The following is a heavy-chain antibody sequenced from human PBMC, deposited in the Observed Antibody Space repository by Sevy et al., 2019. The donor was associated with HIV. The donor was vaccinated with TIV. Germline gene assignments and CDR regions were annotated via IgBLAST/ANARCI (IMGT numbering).Heavy chain of an antibody. CDR2: ISSDGNRK. D-gene: IGHD3-9*01. J-gene: IGHJ4*02. CDR1: GFSFGNNA. V-gene: IGHV3-30-3*01. Sequence: GGSLRLSCAASGFSFGNNAMHWVRQPPGKGLEWVAAISSDGNRKHYADSVKGRFTISRDTSKNTLYLQMNSLIPDDTAVYYCARDPDEFVWLLDYWGQGTLVTVSS. CDR3: ARDPDEFVWLLDY.